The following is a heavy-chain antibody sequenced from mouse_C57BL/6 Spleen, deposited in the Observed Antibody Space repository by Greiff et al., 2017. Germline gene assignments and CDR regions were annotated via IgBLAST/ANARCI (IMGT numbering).Heavy chain of an antibody. CDR3: AREGDYYGSSYYYAMDY. J-gene: IGHJ4*01. CDR1: GYSFTGYF. CDR2: INPYNGDT. V-gene: IGHV1-20*01. Sequence: EVQLQQSGPELVKPGDSVKISCKASGYSFTGYFMNWVMQSHGKSLEWIGRINPYNGDTFYNQKFKGKATLTVDKSSSAAHMELRSLTSEDSAVYYCAREGDYYGSSYYYAMDYWGQGTSVTVSS. D-gene: IGHD1-1*01.